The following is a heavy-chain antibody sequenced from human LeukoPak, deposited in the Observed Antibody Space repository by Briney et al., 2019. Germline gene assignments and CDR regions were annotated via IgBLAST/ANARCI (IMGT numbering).Heavy chain of an antibody. Sequence: PGGSLRLSCAASGFTFSSYSMNWVRQAPGKGLEWVSYISSSSSTIYYADSVKGRFTISRDNSKNTLYLQMNSLRAEDTAVYYCARRRDGIAAARGDAFDIWGQGTMVTVSS. J-gene: IGHJ3*02. CDR2: ISSSSSTI. CDR1: GFTFSSYS. D-gene: IGHD6-13*01. CDR3: ARRRDGIAAARGDAFDI. V-gene: IGHV3-48*01.